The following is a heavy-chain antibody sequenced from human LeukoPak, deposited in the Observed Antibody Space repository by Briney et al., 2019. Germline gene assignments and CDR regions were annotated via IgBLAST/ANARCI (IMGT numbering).Heavy chain of an antibody. CDR3: ARDPPGIAAAGTHYFDY. V-gene: IGHV3-48*01. J-gene: IGHJ4*02. D-gene: IGHD6-13*01. Sequence: PGGSLRLSCAASGFTLSSYSMNWVRQAPGKGLEWVSYISSSSSTIYYADSVKGRFTISRDNAKNSLYLQMNSLRAEDTAVYYCARDPPGIAAAGTHYFDYWGQRTLVTVSS. CDR1: GFTLSSYS. CDR2: ISSSSSTI.